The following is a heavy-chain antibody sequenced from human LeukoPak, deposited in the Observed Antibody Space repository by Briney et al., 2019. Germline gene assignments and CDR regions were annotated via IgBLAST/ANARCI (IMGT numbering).Heavy chain of an antibody. CDR1: GFSLSTSGVG. CDR3: ARVDTAMATGYYYYMDV. CDR2: IYWDDDK. Sequence: KSGPTLVNPTQTLTLTCTFSGFSLSTSGVGVGWIRQPPGKALEWLALIYWDDDKRYSPSLKSRLTITKDTSKNQVVLTMTNMDPVDTATYYCARVDTAMATGYYYYMDVWGKGTTVTISS. D-gene: IGHD5-18*01. V-gene: IGHV2-5*02. J-gene: IGHJ6*03.